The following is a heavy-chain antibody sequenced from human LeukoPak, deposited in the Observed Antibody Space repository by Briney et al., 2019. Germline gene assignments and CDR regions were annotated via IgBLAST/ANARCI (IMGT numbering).Heavy chain of an antibody. J-gene: IGHJ6*02. CDR3: ARVRKEDGYYYGMDV. Sequence: ASVKVSCKASGGTFSSYAISWVRQAPGQGLEWMGGIFPIFGTANYAQKFQGRVTITADESTSTAYMELSSLRSEDTAVYYCARVRKEDGYYYGMDVWGQGTTVTVSS. V-gene: IGHV1-69*13. CDR1: GGTFSSYA. CDR2: IFPIFGTA.